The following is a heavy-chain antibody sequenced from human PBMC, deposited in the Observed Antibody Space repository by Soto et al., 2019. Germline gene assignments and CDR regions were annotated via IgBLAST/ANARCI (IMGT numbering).Heavy chain of an antibody. Sequence: PGGSLRLSCAASGFTFSSYSMSWVRQAPGKGLEWVSYISSSSSTIYYADSVKGRFTISRDNAKNSLYLQMNSLRAEDTAVYYCARDLGRGSDDYIWGSYRSDSDAFDIWGQGTMVTVSS. J-gene: IGHJ3*02. D-gene: IGHD3-16*02. CDR3: ARDLGRGSDDYIWGSYRSDSDAFDI. V-gene: IGHV3-48*01. CDR1: GFTFSSYS. CDR2: ISSSSSTI.